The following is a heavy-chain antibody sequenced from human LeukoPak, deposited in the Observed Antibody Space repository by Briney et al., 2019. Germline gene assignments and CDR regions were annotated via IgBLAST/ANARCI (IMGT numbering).Heavy chain of an antibody. D-gene: IGHD2-21*02. CDR3: ARGGVTAPRSEGPSDY. CDR2: ISYDGSNK. V-gene: IGHV3-30*04. Sequence: GGSLRLSCAGSGFTFSSYAMHWVRQAPGKGLEWVAVISYDGSNKYYADSVKGRFTISRDNSKNTLYLQMNSLRAEDTAVYYCARGGVTAPRSEGPSDYWGQGTLVTVSS. J-gene: IGHJ4*02. CDR1: GFTFSSYA.